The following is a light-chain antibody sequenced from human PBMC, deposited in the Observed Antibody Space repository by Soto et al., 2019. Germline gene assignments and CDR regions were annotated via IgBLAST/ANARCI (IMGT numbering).Light chain of an antibody. CDR2: ATS. CDR3: QQSYSTTWT. CDR1: QSIDKF. V-gene: IGKV1-39*01. J-gene: IGKJ1*01. Sequence: GDRVTITCRPIQSIDKFLNWYQQKPGQAPKLLIHATSIMQSWVPSRFSGSGSGTELTLTISSLQPEDFATYYCQQSYSTTWTFGQGTKVDIK.